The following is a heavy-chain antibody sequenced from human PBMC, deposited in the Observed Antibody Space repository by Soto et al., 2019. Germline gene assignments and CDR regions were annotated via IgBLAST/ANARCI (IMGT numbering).Heavy chain of an antibody. CDR1: GFTFSSFW. V-gene: IGHV3-74*01. Sequence: EVQLVESGGGLVQPGGSLRLSCAVSGFTFSSFWMHWVRQAPGEGLVWVSRINTDGSSTSYADSVKGRFTISRDNAKNTLYLQINSPRVEYTAMYYCAKNVVDTFGLSHWSQGTVVTVSS. J-gene: IGHJ4*02. CDR3: AKNVVDTFGLSH. CDR2: INTDGSST. D-gene: IGHD2-2*01.